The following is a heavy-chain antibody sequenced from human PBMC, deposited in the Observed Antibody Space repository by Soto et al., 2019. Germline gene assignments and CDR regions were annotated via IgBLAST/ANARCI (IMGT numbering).Heavy chain of an antibody. D-gene: IGHD3-16*01. CDR3: ARGGGNFDQ. V-gene: IGHV3-7*04. CDR1: GFTLSKYW. CDR2: VKQDGSDK. Sequence: EVQLVESGGGLVQPGGSLRLTCATSGFTLSKYWMSWVRQAPGKGLEWVANVKQDGSDKYYVDSVKGRFTISRDNPKNSLYLQMKSLRAEDTGVYYCARGGGNFDQWGQGTLVTVSS. J-gene: IGHJ4*02.